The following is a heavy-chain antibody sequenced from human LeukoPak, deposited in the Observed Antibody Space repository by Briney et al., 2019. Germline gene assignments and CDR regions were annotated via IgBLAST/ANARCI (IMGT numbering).Heavy chain of an antibody. D-gene: IGHD1/OR15-1a*01. V-gene: IGHV3-7*01. Sequence: GGSLRLSCVVSGFTFSIYWMKGVREAPGKGREWVANIRPDGSDEYYVDSVKGRFTISRDNAKNSLYLQMNSLRAEDTAVYYCAREGTDYWGQGTLVTVSS. CDR2: IRPDGSDE. CDR3: AREGTDY. CDR1: GFTFSIYW. J-gene: IGHJ4*02.